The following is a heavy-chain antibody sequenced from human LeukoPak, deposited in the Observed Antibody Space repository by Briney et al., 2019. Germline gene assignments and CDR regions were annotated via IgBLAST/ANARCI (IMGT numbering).Heavy chain of an antibody. CDR1: GFTFSSYS. Sequence: GGSLRLSCAASGFTFSSYSMNWVRQAPGKGLEWVSSISSSSSYIYYADSVKGRFTISRDNAKNSLYLQMNSLRAEDTAVYYCARAAFHSTYDSSGYYYPRGAFDIWGQGTMVTVSS. J-gene: IGHJ3*02. CDR2: ISSSSSYI. D-gene: IGHD3-22*01. V-gene: IGHV3-21*01. CDR3: ARAAFHSTYDSSGYYYPRGAFDI.